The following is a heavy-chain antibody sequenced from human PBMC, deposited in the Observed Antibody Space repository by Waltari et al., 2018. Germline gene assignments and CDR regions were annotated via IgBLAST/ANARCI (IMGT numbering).Heavy chain of an antibody. CDR3: ARDGELSGAIPFDY. D-gene: IGHD1-26*01. CDR1: GFTFTTYW. J-gene: IGHJ4*02. CDR2: IKGDGSVK. V-gene: IGHV3-7*01. Sequence: EVRLMESGGGLVQPGGSLRLSCAASGFTFTTYWMSWVRQAPGKGLEWVADIKGDGSVKHYVDSARGLFTISIDNARNSLYLQIDSLRDEDTAVYYCARDGELSGAIPFDYWGQGTLVTVSS.